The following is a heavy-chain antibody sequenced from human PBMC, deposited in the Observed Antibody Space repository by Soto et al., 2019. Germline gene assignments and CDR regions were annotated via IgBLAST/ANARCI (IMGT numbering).Heavy chain of an antibody. J-gene: IGHJ6*02. V-gene: IGHV5-51*01. Sequence: GESLKISCNGSGYSFTSYWIGWVRQMPGKGLEWMGIIYPGDSDTRYSPSFQGQVTISADKSISTAYLQWSSLKASDTAMYYCASSIAARPNYYGMDVWGQGTTVTVSS. CDR3: ASSIAARPNYYGMDV. CDR2: IYPGDSDT. CDR1: GYSFTSYW. D-gene: IGHD6-6*01.